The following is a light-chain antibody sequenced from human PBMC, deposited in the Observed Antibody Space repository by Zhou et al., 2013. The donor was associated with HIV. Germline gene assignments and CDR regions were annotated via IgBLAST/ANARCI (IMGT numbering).Light chain of an antibody. CDR2: GAS. Sequence: EIVLTQSPGTLSLSPGERATLSCRASQSVSNNYLAWYQQKPGQGPRLLIYGASSRATGIPDRFTGSGSGTDFTLTFTTLGPEDFAVYYCQQYANSPQTFGQGTKVEIK. V-gene: IGKV3-20*01. CDR3: QQYANSPQT. CDR1: QSVSNNY. J-gene: IGKJ2*01.